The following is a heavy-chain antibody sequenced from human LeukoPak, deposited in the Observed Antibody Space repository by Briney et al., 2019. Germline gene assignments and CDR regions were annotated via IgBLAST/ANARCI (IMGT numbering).Heavy chain of an antibody. D-gene: IGHD3-22*01. CDR2: IIYDGSNK. CDR1: GFDFSSYA. Sequence: GGSLRLSCAASGFDFSSYAMHWVRRAPGKGLEWMAVIIYDGSNKNYADSVKGRFTISRDNSKNTLYLQMNSLRAEDTAVYYCAKDSVPYYYDSSGYYFPDYWGQGTLVTVSS. J-gene: IGHJ4*02. CDR3: AKDSVPYYYDSSGYYFPDY. V-gene: IGHV3-30*04.